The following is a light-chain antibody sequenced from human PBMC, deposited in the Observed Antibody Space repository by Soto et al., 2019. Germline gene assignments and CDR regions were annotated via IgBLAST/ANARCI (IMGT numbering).Light chain of an antibody. V-gene: IGKV1-5*01. CDR2: DAS. CDR3: QQYNSYSSFT. CDR1: QSISSW. Sequence: DIQMTQSPSTLSASVGDRVTITCRASQSISSWLAWYQQKPGKAPKVLIYDASSLESGVPSRFSGSGSGTEFTLTISTLQPDDFPTYYCQQYNSYSSFTFGQGTKLEIK. J-gene: IGKJ2*01.